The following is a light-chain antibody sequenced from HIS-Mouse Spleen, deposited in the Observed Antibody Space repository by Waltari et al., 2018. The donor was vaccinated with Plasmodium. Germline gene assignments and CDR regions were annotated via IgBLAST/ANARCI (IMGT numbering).Light chain of an antibody. CDR2: EES. CDR3: YSTDSSGNHRV. J-gene: IGLJ3*02. V-gene: IGLV3-10*01. Sequence: SYELTQPPSVSVSPGQTARITCSGDALPKNYAYWYQQKSGQAPVLVIYEESKRRSGTRERFSGSSTGTMATLTISGAQVEDEADYYCYSTDSSGNHRVFGGGTKLTVL. CDR1: ALPKNY.